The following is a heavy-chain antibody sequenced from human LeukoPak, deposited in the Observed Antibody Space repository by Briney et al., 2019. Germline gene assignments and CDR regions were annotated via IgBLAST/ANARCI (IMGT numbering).Heavy chain of an antibody. J-gene: IGHJ4*02. D-gene: IGHD3-9*01. V-gene: IGHV4-39*07. CDR1: GGSISSSSYY. CDR3: ARGADYDILTGYYKEGPTPGEVVFDY. CDR2: IYYSGST. Sequence: NASETLSLTCTVSGGSISSSSYYWGWIRQPPGKGLEWIGSIYYSGSTYYNPSLKSRVTISVDTSKNQFSLKLSSVTAADTAVYYCARGADYDILTGYYKEGPTPGEVVFDYGGQGTLVTVSS.